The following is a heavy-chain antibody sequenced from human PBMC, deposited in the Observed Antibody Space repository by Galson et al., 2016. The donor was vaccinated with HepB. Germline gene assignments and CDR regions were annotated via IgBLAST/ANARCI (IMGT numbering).Heavy chain of an antibody. CDR1: GFSLSTTGMC. V-gene: IGHV2-70*01. Sequence: PALVKPTQTLTLTCTFSGFSLSTTGMCVSWFRQPPGKALEWLALIDWDDDENYNTSLKTRLTISKDTPKNQVVLTMPNMDPGDTATYYCARIRRETMCYPIDYWGQGTLVTVAS. CDR3: ARIRRETMCYPIDY. J-gene: IGHJ4*02. CDR2: IDWDDDE. D-gene: IGHD3-10*02.